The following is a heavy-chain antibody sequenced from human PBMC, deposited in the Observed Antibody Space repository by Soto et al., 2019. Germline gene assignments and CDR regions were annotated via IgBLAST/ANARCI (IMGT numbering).Heavy chain of an antibody. CDR2: INHSGST. D-gene: IGHD3-3*01. CDR3: AILGYYDLWSGYWARHYYMDV. Sequence: PSETLSLTCAVYGGSFSGYYWSWIRQPPGKGLEWIGEINHSGSTNYNPSLKSRVTISVDTSKNQFSLKLSSVTAADTAVYYCAILGYYDLWSGYWARHYYMDVWGKGTTVTVSS. V-gene: IGHV4-34*01. J-gene: IGHJ6*03. CDR1: GGSFSGYY.